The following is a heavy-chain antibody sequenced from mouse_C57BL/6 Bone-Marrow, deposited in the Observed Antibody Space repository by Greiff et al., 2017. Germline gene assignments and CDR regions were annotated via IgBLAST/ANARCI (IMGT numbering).Heavy chain of an antibody. J-gene: IGHJ3*01. D-gene: IGHD3-2*02. CDR1: GFSLTSYA. V-gene: IGHV2-9-1*01. Sequence: VHLVESGPGLVAPSQSLSITCTVSGFSLTSYAISWVRQPPGKGLEWLGVIWTGGGTNYNSALKSRLSISKDNSKSQVFLKMNSLQTDDTARYYCARIGDSSGQAWFAYWGQGTLVTVSA. CDR2: IWTGGGT. CDR3: ARIGDSSGQAWFAY.